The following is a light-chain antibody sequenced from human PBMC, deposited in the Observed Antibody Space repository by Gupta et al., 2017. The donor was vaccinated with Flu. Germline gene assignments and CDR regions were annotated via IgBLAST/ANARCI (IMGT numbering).Light chain of an antibody. V-gene: IGKV1-5*03. CDR1: QSINSW. CDR2: AAS. J-gene: IGKJ4*01. Sequence: DIPMTPSPSTLSASVGDTVTITCRASQSINSWLAWYQQKPGQAPKLLIFAASDLQTWVPSTFSGSGSGREFTLSVIRMKPDDFATYYCHQANSHGPTFGGGTRLEMK. CDR3: HQANSHGPT.